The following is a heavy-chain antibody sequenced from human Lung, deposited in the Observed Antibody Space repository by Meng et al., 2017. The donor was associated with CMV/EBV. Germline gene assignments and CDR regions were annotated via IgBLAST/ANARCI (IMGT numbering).Heavy chain of an antibody. J-gene: IGHJ4*01. CDR3: AKSSDNGWSS. V-gene: IGHV1-2*06. CDR1: GYSFSGFY. Sequence: VQLMQSGAAVTRPGASVKISCQASGYSFSGFYLNWARQAPGHGLEWLGRVNPISDDTHLAQKFEGRITVTRGATINTAFMELTRLRPDDTAVYYCAKSSDNGWSSWGPGTLVTVSS. D-gene: IGHD6-19*01. CDR2: VNPISDDT.